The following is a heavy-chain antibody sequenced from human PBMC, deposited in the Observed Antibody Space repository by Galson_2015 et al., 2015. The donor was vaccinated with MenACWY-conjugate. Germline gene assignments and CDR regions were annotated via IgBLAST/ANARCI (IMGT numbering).Heavy chain of an antibody. CDR2: ISGSGGST. J-gene: IGHJ2*01. CDR3: AKCSGELLWFGELSNHWYFDL. D-gene: IGHD3-10*01. V-gene: IGHV3-23*01. CDR1: GFTFSSYA. Sequence: SLRLSCAASGFTFSSYAMSWVRQAPGKGLEWVSAISGSGGSTYYADSVKGRFTISRDNSKNTLYLQMNSLRAEDTAVYYCAKCSGELLWFGELSNHWYFDLWGRGTLVTVSS.